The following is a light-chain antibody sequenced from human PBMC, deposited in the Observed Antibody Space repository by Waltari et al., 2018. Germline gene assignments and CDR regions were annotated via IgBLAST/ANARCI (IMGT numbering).Light chain of an antibody. Sequence: EIVLTQSPATLSLSPGERATLSCRARQSVSYYLDWYQQKPGQAPRLLIYDATNRATDIPARFSGSGSRTDFTLTISSLEPEDFAVYCCHQRSDWPPVFGGGTKVEIK. V-gene: IGKV3-11*01. CDR3: HQRSDWPPV. CDR1: QSVSYY. J-gene: IGKJ4*01. CDR2: DAT.